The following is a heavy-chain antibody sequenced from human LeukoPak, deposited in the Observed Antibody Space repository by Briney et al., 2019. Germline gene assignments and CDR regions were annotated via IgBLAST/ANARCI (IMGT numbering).Heavy chain of an antibody. CDR2: IYYSGST. CDR3: ARVDYDFWSGYYILDY. Sequence: SETLSLTCTVSGGSISSYYWSWIRQPPGKGLEWIGYIYYSGSTNYNPSLKSRVTISVDTSKNQFSLKLSSVTAADTAVYYCARVDYDFWSGYYILDYWGQGTLVTVSS. J-gene: IGHJ4*02. CDR1: GGSISSYY. D-gene: IGHD3-3*01. V-gene: IGHV4-59*01.